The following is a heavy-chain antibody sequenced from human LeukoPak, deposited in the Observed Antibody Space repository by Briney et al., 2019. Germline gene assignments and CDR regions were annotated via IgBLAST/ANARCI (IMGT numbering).Heavy chain of an antibody. CDR1: GDSVSNNSAA. CDR2: TYYRSNWHN. Sequence: SQTLSLTFAISGDSVSNNSAAWNWLRQSPARGLEWLGRTYYRSNWHNDYAVSVKSRITINSDTSTNQFSLQLNSVTPEDTAVYYCARGSAFDMWGQGTMVTVSS. V-gene: IGHV6-1*01. J-gene: IGHJ3*02. CDR3: ARGSAFDM.